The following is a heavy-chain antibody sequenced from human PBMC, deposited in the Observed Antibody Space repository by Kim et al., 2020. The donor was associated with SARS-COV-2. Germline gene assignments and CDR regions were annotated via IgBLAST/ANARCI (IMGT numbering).Heavy chain of an antibody. Sequence: SETLSLTCAVYGGSFSGYYWSWIRQPPGKGLEWIGEINHSGSTNYNPSLKSRVTISVDTSKNQFSLKLSSVTAADTAVYYCARANPYSSWYYFWFDPWGQGTLVTVSS. J-gene: IGHJ5*02. CDR2: INHSGST. D-gene: IGHD6-13*01. CDR3: ARANPYSSWYYFWFDP. V-gene: IGHV4-34*01. CDR1: GGSFSGYY.